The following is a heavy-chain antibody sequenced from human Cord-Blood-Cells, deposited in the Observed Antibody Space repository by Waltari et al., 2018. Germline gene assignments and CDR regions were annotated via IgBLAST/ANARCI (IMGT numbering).Heavy chain of an antibody. D-gene: IGHD6-13*01. Sequence: EVQLVESGGGLVQPGRSLRLSCAASGFTFEDYAMHWVRQAPGKGLEWVSGISWNSGSIGYADSVKGRFTISRDNAKNSLYLQMNSLRAEDTALYYCATGIAAAVNGNYWGQGTLVTVSS. CDR2: ISWNSGSI. J-gene: IGHJ4*02. CDR1: GFTFEDYA. CDR3: ATGIAAAVNGNY. V-gene: IGHV3-9*01.